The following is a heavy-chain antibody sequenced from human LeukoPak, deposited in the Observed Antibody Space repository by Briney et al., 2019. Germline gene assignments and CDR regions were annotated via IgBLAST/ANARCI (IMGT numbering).Heavy chain of an antibody. Sequence: ASVKVSCKASGYPFTSYYIHWVRQAPGQGLEWVGIINPSGGSTTYGQKFQGRVTMTRDMSTSTVYMELSSLRSEDTAVYYCARDYSSYDAFDIWGQGTMVTVSS. D-gene: IGHD6-13*01. V-gene: IGHV1-46*01. CDR1: GYPFTSYY. CDR2: INPSGGST. J-gene: IGHJ3*02. CDR3: ARDYSSYDAFDI.